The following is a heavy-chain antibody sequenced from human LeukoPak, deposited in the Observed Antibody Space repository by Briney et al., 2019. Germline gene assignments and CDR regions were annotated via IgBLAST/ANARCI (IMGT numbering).Heavy chain of an antibody. D-gene: IGHD1-7*01. CDR1: GAAIATVDYY. V-gene: IGHV4-30-4*08. Sequence: SETLSLTCTVSGAAIATVDYYWNWIRQPPGKGLEWIGYIYSSGTTYYNPSLKSRVIISIDTSKNEFSLRLSSVTAADTAVYYCARGEWNYVSDDWGQGTPVTASS. CDR3: ARGEWNYVSDD. J-gene: IGHJ4*02. CDR2: IYSSGTT.